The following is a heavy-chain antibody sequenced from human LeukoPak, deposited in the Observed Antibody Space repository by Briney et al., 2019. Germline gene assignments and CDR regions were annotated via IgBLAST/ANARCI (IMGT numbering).Heavy chain of an antibody. D-gene: IGHD1-26*01. CDR3: ALAGSGSYFDY. CDR1: GYTFSSYY. V-gene: IGHV1-46*01. Sequence: ASVKVSCKASGYTFSSYYMHWVRQAPGQGLEWMGIINPSRGSTTYAQKFQGRVTMTEDTSTDTAYMELSSLRSEDTAVYYCALAGSGSYFDYWGQGTLVTVSS. J-gene: IGHJ4*02. CDR2: INPSRGST.